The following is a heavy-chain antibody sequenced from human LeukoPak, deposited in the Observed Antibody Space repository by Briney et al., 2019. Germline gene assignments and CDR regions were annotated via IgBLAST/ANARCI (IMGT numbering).Heavy chain of an antibody. CDR3: ARVGQWLVQPYFDY. D-gene: IGHD6-19*01. J-gene: IGHJ4*02. CDR1: GGSISSYY. V-gene: IGHV4-4*07. CDR2: IYTSGST. Sequence: SETLSLTCTVSGGSISSYYWSWIRQPAGKGLEWIGRIYTSGSTNCNPSLKSRVTMSVDTSKNQFSLKLGSVTAADTAVYYCARVGQWLVQPYFDYWGQGTLVTVSS.